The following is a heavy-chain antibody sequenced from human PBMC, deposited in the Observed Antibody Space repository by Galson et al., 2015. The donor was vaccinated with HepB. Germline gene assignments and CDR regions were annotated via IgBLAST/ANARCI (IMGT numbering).Heavy chain of an antibody. D-gene: IGHD3-10*02. V-gene: IGHV1-18*01. Sequence: SVKVSCKASGYTFTRNGISWVRQAPGQGLGWMGWISTNSGNTYYAQKFQDRLIMTTERSTSTAYMELRSLTSDDTAFYYCARDVRYAFEMWGQGTMVTVS. CDR2: ISTNSGNT. J-gene: IGHJ3*02. CDR3: ARDVRYAFEM. CDR1: GYTFTRNG.